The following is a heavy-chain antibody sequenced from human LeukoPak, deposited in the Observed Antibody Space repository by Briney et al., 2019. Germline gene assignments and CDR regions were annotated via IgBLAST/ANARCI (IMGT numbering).Heavy chain of an antibody. CDR2: IYYSGST. V-gene: IGHV4-31*03. D-gene: IGHD3-9*01. CDR1: GGSISSGGYY. CDR3: ARDPTGYYYFDY. J-gene: IGHJ4*02. Sequence: SQTLSLTCTVSGGSISSGGYYWSWIRQHPGEGLEWIGYIYYSGSTYYNPSLKSRVTISVDTSKNQFALKLSSVTAADTAVYYCARDPTGYYYFDYWGQGTLVTVSS.